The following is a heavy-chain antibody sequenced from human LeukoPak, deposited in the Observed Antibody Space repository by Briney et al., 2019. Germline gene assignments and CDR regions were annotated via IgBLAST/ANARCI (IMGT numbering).Heavy chain of an antibody. CDR3: ARDRTAPDY. D-gene: IGHD2-8*02. CDR1: GFTFSSYW. V-gene: IGHV3-7*01. J-gene: IGHJ4*02. Sequence: TGGSLRLSCAASGFTFSSYWMTWVRQAPGKGLEWVANINQDGSEKYYVDSVKGRFTISRDRAKNSLYLQMNSLRAEDTAVYYCARDRTAPDYWGQGTLVTVSS. CDR2: INQDGSEK.